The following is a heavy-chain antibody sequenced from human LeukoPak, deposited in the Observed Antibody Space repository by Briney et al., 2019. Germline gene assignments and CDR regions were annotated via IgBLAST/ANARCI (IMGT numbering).Heavy chain of an antibody. Sequence: SETLSLTCTVSGGSISSYYWSWIRQPPGKGLEWIGYIFYNGRSEYNPSLKSRVTISVDTSKNQFSLRLSSVTAADTAMYYCARHPGIRYSGSYIDYWGQGTLVTVSS. CDR2: IFYNGRS. CDR3: ARHPGIRYSGSYIDY. V-gene: IGHV4-59*08. CDR1: GGSISSYY. D-gene: IGHD1-26*01. J-gene: IGHJ4*02.